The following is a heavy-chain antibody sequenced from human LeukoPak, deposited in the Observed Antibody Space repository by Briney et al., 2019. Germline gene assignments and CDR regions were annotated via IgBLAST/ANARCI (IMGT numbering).Heavy chain of an antibody. CDR1: RFTFSNYA. V-gene: IGHV3-23*01. CDR2: ISESGEDP. CDR3: VRDFRSADY. Sequence: GGSLRLSCAASRFTFSNYAMNWVRQAPGKGLEWVSSISESGEDPSYADSVKGRFIISRDNARNTVYLQMNSLRVEDTAVYYCVRDFRSADYWGQGTLVTVSS. J-gene: IGHJ4*02.